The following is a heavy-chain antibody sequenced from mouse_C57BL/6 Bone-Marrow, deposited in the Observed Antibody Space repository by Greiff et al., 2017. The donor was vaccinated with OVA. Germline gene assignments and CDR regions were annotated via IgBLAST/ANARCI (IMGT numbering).Heavy chain of an antibody. J-gene: IGHJ2*01. V-gene: IGHV8-12*01. D-gene: IGHD2-1*01. CDR2: IYCGDDN. CDR1: GYSLSTSGMG. CDR3: ARSRYGHYDY. Sequence: VPLKESGPGILQSSQTLSLTCSFSGYSLSTSGMGVSWLRQPSGKGLEWLAHIYCGDDNRYNPSLKRRRTSSKDTSRNQVFLKITSVDTADTATYDCARSRYGHYDYWGQGTTLTVS.